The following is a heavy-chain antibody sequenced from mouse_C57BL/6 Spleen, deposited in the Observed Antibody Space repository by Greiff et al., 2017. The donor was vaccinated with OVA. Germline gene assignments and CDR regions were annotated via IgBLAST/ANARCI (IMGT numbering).Heavy chain of an antibody. Sequence: QVQLQQPGAELVMPGASVKLSCKASGYTFTSYWMHWVKQRPGQGLEWIGEIDPSDSYTNYNQKFKCKSTLTVDKSSSTAYMQLSSLTSEDSAVYYWARSGSSSFTCDYWGQGTTLTVSS. J-gene: IGHJ2*01. CDR1: GYTFTSYW. CDR3: ARSGSSSFTCDY. D-gene: IGHD1-1*01. CDR2: IDPSDSYT. V-gene: IGHV1-69*01.